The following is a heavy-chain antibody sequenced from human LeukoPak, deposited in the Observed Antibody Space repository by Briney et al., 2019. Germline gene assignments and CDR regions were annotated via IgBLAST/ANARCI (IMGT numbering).Heavy chain of an antibody. D-gene: IGHD3-10*01. CDR3: ASRFGSGSSTYYYYGMDV. CDR1: GFTFRNYG. Sequence: PGGSLRLSCAASGFTFRNYGMHWVRQAPGKGLEWVAFIQYDGSDKYYADSVKGRFTISRDNSKNTLYLQMNSLRAEDTAVYYCASRFGSGSSTYYYYGMDVWGQGTTVTVSS. J-gene: IGHJ6*02. CDR2: IQYDGSDK. V-gene: IGHV3-30*02.